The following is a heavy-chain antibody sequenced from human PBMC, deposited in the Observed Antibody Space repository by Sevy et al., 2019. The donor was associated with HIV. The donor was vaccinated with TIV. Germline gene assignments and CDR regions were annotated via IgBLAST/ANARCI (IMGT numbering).Heavy chain of an antibody. D-gene: IGHD5-12*01. V-gene: IGHV4-61*02. CDR2: IYTSGST. J-gene: IGHJ6*02. Sequence: SETLSLTCTVSGGSISSGSYYWSWIRQPAGKGLEWIGRIYTSGSTNYNPSLKSRVTMSVDTSKNQFSLKLSSVTAADTAVYYCAGRGYSGYDYYYYGMDVWRQGTTVTVSS. CDR1: GGSISSGSYY. CDR3: AGRGYSGYDYYYYGMDV.